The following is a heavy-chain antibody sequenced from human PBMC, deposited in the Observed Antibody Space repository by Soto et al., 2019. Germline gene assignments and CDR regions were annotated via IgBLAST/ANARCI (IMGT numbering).Heavy chain of an antibody. CDR1: GFTFSSYW. CDR3: ARDQYCSSTSCYYYGMDV. V-gene: IGHV3-7*01. Sequence: GGSLRLSCAASGFTFSSYWMSWVRQAPGKGLEWVANIKQDGSEKYYVDSVKGRFTISRDNAKNSLYLQMNSLRAEDTSVYYCARDQYCSSTSCYYYGMDVWGQGTTVTVSS. CDR2: IKQDGSEK. D-gene: IGHD2-2*01. J-gene: IGHJ6*02.